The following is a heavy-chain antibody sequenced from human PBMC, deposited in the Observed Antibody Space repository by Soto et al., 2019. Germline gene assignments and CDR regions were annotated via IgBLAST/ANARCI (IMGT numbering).Heavy chain of an antibody. V-gene: IGHV3-48*01. CDR1: GVTFSSYS. CDR2: ISSSSSTI. J-gene: IGHJ3*02. D-gene: IGHD4-17*01. CDR3: ARDQTDYDDSPNAFDI. Sequence: EVQLVESGGGLVQPGGSLRLSCAASGVTFSSYSMNWVRQDPGKGLEWGSYISSSSSTIYYADSVKGRFTISRDNAKTSLDLQMNSLRAEDTAVYYCARDQTDYDDSPNAFDIWGQGTMFTFSS.